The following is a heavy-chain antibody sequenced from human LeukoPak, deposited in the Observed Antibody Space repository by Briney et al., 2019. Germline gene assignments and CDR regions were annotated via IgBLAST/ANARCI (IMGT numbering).Heavy chain of an antibody. CDR2: MNPNSGNT. Sequence: ASVKVSCKASGCTFTSYDINWVRQATGQGLEWMGWMNPNSGNTGYAQKFQGRVTITRNTSISTAYMELSSLRSEDTAVYYCARVPSGSYNLDYWGQGTLVTVSS. CDR3: ARVPSGSYNLDY. J-gene: IGHJ4*02. D-gene: IGHD1-26*01. CDR1: GCTFTSYD. V-gene: IGHV1-8*03.